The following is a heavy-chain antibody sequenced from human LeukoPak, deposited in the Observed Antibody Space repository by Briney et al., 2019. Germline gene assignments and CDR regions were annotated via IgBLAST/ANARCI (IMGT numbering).Heavy chain of an antibody. CDR3: ARHRDIDGMDV. D-gene: IGHD5-12*01. J-gene: IGHJ6*02. V-gene: IGHV4-59*02. CDR2: IYYSGST. CDR1: GGSVSSYY. Sequence: SETLSLTCTVSGGSVSSYYWSWIRQPPGKGLEWIGYIYYSGSTYYNPSLKSRVTISVDTSKNQFSLKLSSVTAADTAVYYCARHRDIDGMDVWGQGTTVTVSS.